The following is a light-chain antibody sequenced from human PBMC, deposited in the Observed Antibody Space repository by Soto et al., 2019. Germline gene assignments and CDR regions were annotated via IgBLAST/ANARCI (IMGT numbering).Light chain of an antibody. CDR2: GAS. CDR3: QQYGSSPLT. Sequence: EIVLTQSPGTLSLSPGERATLSCRASQSVRSSYLAWYQQKPGQAPRLLIYGASSRATGIPDRFSGSGAGTDFTLTISRLEPEDFAVYYCQQYGSSPLTFGGGTRWISN. J-gene: IGKJ4*01. CDR1: QSVRSSY. V-gene: IGKV3-20*01.